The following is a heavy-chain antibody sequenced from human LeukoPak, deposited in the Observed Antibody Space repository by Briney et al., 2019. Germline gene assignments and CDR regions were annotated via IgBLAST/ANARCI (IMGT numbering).Heavy chain of an antibody. CDR2: IIPTFGTA. V-gene: IGHV1-69*13. D-gene: IGHD2-15*01. CDR1: GGTFSSYA. J-gene: IGHJ4*02. CDR3: ARDGDCSGGSCYSFDY. Sequence: SVKVSCKASGGTFSSYAISWVRQAPGQGLEWMGGIIPTFGTANYAQKFQGRVTITADESTSTAYMELSSLRSEDTAVYYCARDGDCSGGSCYSFDYWGQGTLVTVSS.